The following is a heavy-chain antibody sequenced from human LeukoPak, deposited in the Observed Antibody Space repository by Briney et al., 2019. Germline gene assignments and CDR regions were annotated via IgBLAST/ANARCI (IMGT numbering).Heavy chain of an antibody. J-gene: IGHJ6*03. Sequence: GGSLRLSCAASGFTFSSYAMSWVRQAPGKGLEWVSAISGSGGSTYYADSVKGRFTISRDNSKNTLYLQMNSLRAEDTAVYYCAKARRGYSYGYWVHYYYYMDVWGKGTTVTVSS. V-gene: IGHV3-23*01. CDR1: GFTFSSYA. CDR3: AKARRGYSYGYWVHYYYYMDV. CDR2: ISGSGGST. D-gene: IGHD5-18*01.